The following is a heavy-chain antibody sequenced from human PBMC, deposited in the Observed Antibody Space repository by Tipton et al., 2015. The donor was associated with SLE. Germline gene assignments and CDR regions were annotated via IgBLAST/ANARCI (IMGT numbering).Heavy chain of an antibody. CDR3: ARDHFLDY. Sequence: TLSLTCNVSGASISSSDYSWGWMRQPPGEGLEWIGTIYYNGGTHSNPSLKSRVSISVDTSKNQCSLKLSSMSAADTAVYYCARDHFLDYWGQGILVNVSS. D-gene: IGHD2/OR15-2a*01. J-gene: IGHJ4*02. CDR1: GASISSSDYS. CDR2: IYYNGGT. V-gene: IGHV4-39*07.